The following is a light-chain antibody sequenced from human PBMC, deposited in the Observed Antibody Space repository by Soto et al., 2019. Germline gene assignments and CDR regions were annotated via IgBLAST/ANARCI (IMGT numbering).Light chain of an antibody. V-gene: IGKV3-11*01. CDR1: QSVPTY. J-gene: IGKJ5*01. Sequence: EIVMTQSPATLSVSPGERATLSCRASQSVPTYLAWYQHKPGQAPRLLIYDASNRATGIPARFSGSGSGTDFTLTISSLEPEDFAVYYCQQRSNWSITFGQGTRLEI. CDR2: DAS. CDR3: QQRSNWSIT.